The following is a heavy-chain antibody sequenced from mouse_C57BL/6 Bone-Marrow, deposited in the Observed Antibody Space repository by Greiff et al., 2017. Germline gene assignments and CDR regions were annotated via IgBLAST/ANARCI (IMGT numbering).Heavy chain of an antibody. Sequence: QVQLQQPGAELVKPGASVKLSCKASGYTFTSYWMQWVKQRPGQGLEWIGEIDPSDSYTNYNQKFNGKATLTVDTSSSTAYMQLSSLTSEDSAVYYCARELIAMDYWGQGTSVTVSS. V-gene: IGHV1-50*01. D-gene: IGHD1-3*01. J-gene: IGHJ4*01. CDR3: ARELIAMDY. CDR1: GYTFTSYW. CDR2: IDPSDSYT.